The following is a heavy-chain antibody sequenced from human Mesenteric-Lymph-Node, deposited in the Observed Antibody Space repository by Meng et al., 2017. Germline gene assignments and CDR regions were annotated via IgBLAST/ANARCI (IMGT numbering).Heavy chain of an antibody. CDR1: GGSTSSSNW. Sequence: VQVQGAGPGLGTPSGTLPLACSVSGGSTSSSNWWSWVRQPPGKGLEWIGEIYHSGSTNYNPSLKSRVTISVDKSKNQFSLKLSSVTAADTAVYYCARGAIGYLIDYWGQGTLVTVSS. CDR3: ARGAIGYLIDY. J-gene: IGHJ4*02. D-gene: IGHD5-12*01. CDR2: IYHSGST. V-gene: IGHV4-4*02.